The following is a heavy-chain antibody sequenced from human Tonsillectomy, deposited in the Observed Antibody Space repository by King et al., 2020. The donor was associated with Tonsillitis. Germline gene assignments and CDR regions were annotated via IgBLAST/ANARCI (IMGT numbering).Heavy chain of an antibody. J-gene: IGHJ4*02. Sequence: AQLVQSGAEVKKPGESLKISCKGSGYSFTSYWIGWVRQMPGKGLEWMGIIYPGDSDTRYSPSFQGQVTISADKSISTAYLQWSSLKASDTAMYYCARHHQRGYSGYDSSMIFDYWGQGTLVTVSS. CDR3: ARHHQRGYSGYDSSMIFDY. D-gene: IGHD5-12*01. V-gene: IGHV5-51*01. CDR1: GYSFTSYW. CDR2: IYPGDSDT.